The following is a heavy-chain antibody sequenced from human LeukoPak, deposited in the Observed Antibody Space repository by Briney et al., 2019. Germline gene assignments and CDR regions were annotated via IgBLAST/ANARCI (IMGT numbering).Heavy chain of an antibody. CDR3: ARDDPPHYDFWSGYTALGYYYYGMDV. Sequence: PSETLSLTCTVSGGSISSYYWSWIRQPAGKGLEWIGRIYTSGSTNYNPSLKSRVTMSVDTSKNQFSLKLSSVTAAVTAVYYCARDDPPHYDFWSGYTALGYYYYGMDVWGQGTTVTVSS. J-gene: IGHJ6*02. CDR2: IYTSGST. D-gene: IGHD3-3*01. CDR1: GGSISSYY. V-gene: IGHV4-4*07.